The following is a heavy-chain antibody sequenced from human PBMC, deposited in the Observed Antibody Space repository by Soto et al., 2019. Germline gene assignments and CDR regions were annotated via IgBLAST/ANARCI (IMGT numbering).Heavy chain of an antibody. CDR1: GFTFSSYW. CDR2: INHDGSIT. Sequence: GGSLRLSCAASGFTFSSYWMSWVRQAPGKGLVWVASINHDGSITYYVDSVEGRFTISSDNAKSTVYLQMNSLRAEDTAVYYCASGTLGRPDYWGQGILVTVSS. J-gene: IGHJ4*02. CDR3: ASGTLGRPDY. V-gene: IGHV3-7*01.